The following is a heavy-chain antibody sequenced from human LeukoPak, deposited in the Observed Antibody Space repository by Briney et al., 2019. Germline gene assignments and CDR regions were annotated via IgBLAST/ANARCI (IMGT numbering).Heavy chain of an antibody. V-gene: IGHV1-2*07. CDR3: VRGVITVTTAEDQWLDP. J-gene: IGHJ5*02. Sequence: GASVKVSCKTSGYIFTGYYIHWVRQAPGQGLEWMGWINPASGGTNSAHNFQGRITMTGDTSINTVYMELSRLGSDDAAVYYCVRGVITVTTAEDQWLDPWGQGALVTVSS. CDR2: INPASGGT. CDR1: GYIFTGYY. D-gene: IGHD4-17*01.